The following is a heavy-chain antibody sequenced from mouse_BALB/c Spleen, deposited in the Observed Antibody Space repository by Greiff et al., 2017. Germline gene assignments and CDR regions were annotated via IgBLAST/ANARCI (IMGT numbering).Heavy chain of an antibody. CDR3: TRDYGSSYEAGFAY. J-gene: IGHJ3*01. D-gene: IGHD1-1*01. CDR1: GYTFTSYW. V-gene: IGHV1-5*01. Sequence: VQLQQSGTVLARPGASVKMSCKASGYTFTSYWMHWVKQRPGQGLEWIGAIYPGNSDTSYNQKFKGKAKLTAVTSTSTAYMELSSLTKEDSAVYYCTRDYGSSYEAGFAYWGQGTLVTVSA. CDR2: IYPGNSDT.